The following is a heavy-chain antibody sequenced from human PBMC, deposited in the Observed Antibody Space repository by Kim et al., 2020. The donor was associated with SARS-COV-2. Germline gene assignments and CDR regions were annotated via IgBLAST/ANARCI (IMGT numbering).Heavy chain of an antibody. D-gene: IGHD2-15*01. CDR2: IYPGDSDT. CDR3: ATQGPACSGGSCYGLFDY. CDR1: GYSFTSYW. Sequence: GESLKISCKGSGYSFTSYWIGWVRQMPGKGLEWMGIIYPGDSDTRYSPSFQGQVTISADKSISTAYLQWSSLKASDTAMYYCATQGPACSGGSCYGLFDYWGQGTLVTVSS. V-gene: IGHV5-51*01. J-gene: IGHJ4*02.